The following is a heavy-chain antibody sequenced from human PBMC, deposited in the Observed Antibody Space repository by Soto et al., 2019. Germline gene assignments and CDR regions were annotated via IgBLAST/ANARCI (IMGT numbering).Heavy chain of an antibody. Sequence: PGGSLRLSCAASGFTFSSYWMSWVRQAPGKGLEWVANIKQDGSEKYYVDSVKGRFTISRDNAKNSLYLQMNSLRAEDTAVYYCACSKQVLRFLEWSPGGSVEKEYYFDYWGQGTLVTVSS. D-gene: IGHD3-3*01. CDR2: IKQDGSEK. CDR3: ACSKQVLRFLEWSPGGSVEKEYYFDY. V-gene: IGHV3-7*01. J-gene: IGHJ4*02. CDR1: GFTFSSYW.